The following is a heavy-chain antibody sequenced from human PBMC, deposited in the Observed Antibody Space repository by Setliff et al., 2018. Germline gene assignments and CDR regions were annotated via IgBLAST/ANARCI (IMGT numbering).Heavy chain of an antibody. V-gene: IGHV4-39*01. CDR3: ATRTYYDSNGYYYAIACPFDI. CDR1: GGSISSSIYY. J-gene: IGHJ3*02. D-gene: IGHD3-22*01. Sequence: SETLSLTCSASGGSISSSIYYWGWIRQPPGKGLEWIGSIYYSGSTYYSPSLKRRVTISVDTSKNQFSLKLSSVTAADTAVYYCATRTYYDSNGYYYAIACPFDIWGQGTMVTV. CDR2: IYYSGST.